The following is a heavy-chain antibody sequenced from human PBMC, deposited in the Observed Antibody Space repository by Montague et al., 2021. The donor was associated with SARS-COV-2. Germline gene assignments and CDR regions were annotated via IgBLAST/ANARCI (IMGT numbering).Heavy chain of an antibody. Sequence: SLRLSCAASGFSFSSSAMNWVRQAPGKGLEWLSYIGSSGENIDYADSVKGRFTISRDNAKNSLYLQMKSLRVEDTALYYCAKGPDGVDYWGQGTLATVSS. CDR3: AKGPDGVDY. D-gene: IGHD1-14*01. J-gene: IGHJ4*02. V-gene: IGHV3-48*03. CDR1: GFSFSSSA. CDR2: IGSSGENI.